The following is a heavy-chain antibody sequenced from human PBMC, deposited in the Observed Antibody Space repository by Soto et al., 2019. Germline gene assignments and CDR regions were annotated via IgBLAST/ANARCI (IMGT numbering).Heavy chain of an antibody. CDR1: GGSISSSSYY. Sequence: SETLSLTCTVSGGSISSSSYYWGWIRQPPGKGLEWIGSIYYSGSTYYNPSLKSRVTISVDTSKNQFPLKLSSVTAADTAVYYCAGEVYYDFWSGYYDFDYWGQGTLVTVSS. CDR2: IYYSGST. V-gene: IGHV4-39*01. CDR3: AGEVYYDFWSGYYDFDY. J-gene: IGHJ4*02. D-gene: IGHD3-3*01.